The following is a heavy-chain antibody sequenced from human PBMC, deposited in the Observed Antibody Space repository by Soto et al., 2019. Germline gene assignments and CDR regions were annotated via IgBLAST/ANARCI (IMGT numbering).Heavy chain of an antibody. CDR1: GGSISSSSYY. D-gene: IGHD5-18*01. CDR2: IYYSGST. V-gene: IGHV4-39*01. Sequence: QLQLQESGPGLVKPSETLSLTCTVSGGSISSSSYYWGWIRQPPGKGLEWIGSIYYSGSTYYNPSLKSRVTISVDTSKNQFSLKLSSVTAADTAVYYCARPDTAMAWSDPWGQGTLVTVSS. CDR3: ARPDTAMAWSDP. J-gene: IGHJ5*02.